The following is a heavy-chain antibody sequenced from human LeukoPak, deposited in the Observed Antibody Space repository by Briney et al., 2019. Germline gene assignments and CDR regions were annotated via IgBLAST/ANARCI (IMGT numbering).Heavy chain of an antibody. CDR2: ISSSGSTI. J-gene: IGHJ4*02. CDR3: IAVAGTGDYFDY. Sequence: GGSLRLSCAASGFTFSDYYMSWIRQAPGKGLEWVPYISSSGSTIYYADSVKGRFTISRDNAKNSLYLQMNSLRAEDTAVYYCIAVAGTGDYFDYWGQGTLVTVSS. V-gene: IGHV3-11*01. CDR1: GFTFSDYY. D-gene: IGHD6-19*01.